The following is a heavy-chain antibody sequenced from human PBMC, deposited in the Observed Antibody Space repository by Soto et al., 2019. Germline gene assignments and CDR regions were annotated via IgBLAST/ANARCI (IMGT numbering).Heavy chain of an antibody. V-gene: IGHV4-31*03. D-gene: IGHD6-13*01. CDR2: IYYSGST. CDR3: ARDRAGALYFDY. Sequence: QVQLQESGPGLVKPSQTLSLTCTVSGGSISSGGYYWSWIRQHPGKGLEWIGYIYYSGSTYYNPSPTSRVTISVDTTKNQFSLKLSSVTAADTAVYYCARDRAGALYFDYWGQGTLVTVSS. J-gene: IGHJ4*02. CDR1: GGSISSGGYY.